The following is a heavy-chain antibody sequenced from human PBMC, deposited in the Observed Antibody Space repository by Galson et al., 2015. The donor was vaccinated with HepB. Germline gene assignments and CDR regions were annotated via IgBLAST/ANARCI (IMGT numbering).Heavy chain of an antibody. CDR3: ARGSMDYSTSHRPGYFYYMDV. Sequence: SLRLSCAASGFTVSNYGMHWVRQAPGKGLEWVAVIWHDGSDKYYADSEKGRFTISRDNSENTLFLQVNGLRAEDTAVYYCARGSMDYSTSHRPGYFYYMDVWGKGATVTVSS. V-gene: IGHV3-33*01. CDR1: GFTVSNYG. J-gene: IGHJ6*03. D-gene: IGHD6-6*01. CDR2: IWHDGSDK.